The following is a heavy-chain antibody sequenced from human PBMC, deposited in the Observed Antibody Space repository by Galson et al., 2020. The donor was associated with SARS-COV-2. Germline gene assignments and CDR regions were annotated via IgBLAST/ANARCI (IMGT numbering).Heavy chain of an antibody. CDR1: GGSFSGYY. V-gene: IGHV4-34*01. Sequence: TLSLTCAVYGGSFSGYYWSWIRQPPGKGLEWIGEINHSGSTNYNPSLKSRVTISVDTSKNQFSLKLSSVTAADTAVYYCARGRYSSSWYGVRNWFDPWGQGTLVTVSS. D-gene: IGHD6-13*01. CDR3: ARGRYSSSWYGVRNWFDP. J-gene: IGHJ5*02. CDR2: INHSGST.